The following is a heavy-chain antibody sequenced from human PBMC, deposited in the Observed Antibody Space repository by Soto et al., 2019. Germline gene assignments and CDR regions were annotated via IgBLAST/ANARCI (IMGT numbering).Heavy chain of an antibody. CDR3: ARVAGTTSTNWFDP. Sequence: QVQLVQSGAEVKKPGSSVKLSCKASGGPFSSYHISWVRQAPGQGLEWVGRIIPILGRANNAQHFQGRVTITAHTSTNPAYMEMSTLTSEDSAVYYRARVAGTTSTNWFDPWGHGELATASS. CDR1: GGPFSSYH. D-gene: IGHD1-7*01. J-gene: IGHJ5*02. CDR2: IIPILGRA. V-gene: IGHV1-69*08.